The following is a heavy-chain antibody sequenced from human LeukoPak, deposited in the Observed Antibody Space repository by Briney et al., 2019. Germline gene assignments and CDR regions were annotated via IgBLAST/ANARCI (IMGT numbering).Heavy chain of an antibody. CDR1: GGSFSGYY. Sequence: SETLSLTCAVYGGSFSGYYWSWIRQPPGKGLEWIGEINHSGSTNYNPSLKSRVTISVDTSKNQFSLKLSSVTAADTAVYYCARGTRGDYVYHRGNFRRMVYYYYMDVWGKGTTVIVSS. V-gene: IGHV4-34*01. CDR3: ARGTRGDYVYHRGNFRRMVYYYYMDV. J-gene: IGHJ6*03. D-gene: IGHD4-17*01. CDR2: INHSGST.